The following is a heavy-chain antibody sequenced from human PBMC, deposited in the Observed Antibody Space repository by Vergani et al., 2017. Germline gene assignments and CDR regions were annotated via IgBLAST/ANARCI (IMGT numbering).Heavy chain of an antibody. J-gene: IGHJ4*02. CDR1: GFTFSSYA. Sequence: EVQLLESGGGLVQPGGSLRLSCAASGFTFSSYAMSWVRQAPGKGLEWVSTISGSGGSTYYADSVKGRFTISRDNSKNTLYLQMNSLTAEDTAVYYCAEMGIAAAGRMYYFDYWGQGTQVIVSS. CDR3: AEMGIAAAGRMYYFDY. V-gene: IGHV3-23*01. CDR2: ISGSGGST. D-gene: IGHD6-13*01.